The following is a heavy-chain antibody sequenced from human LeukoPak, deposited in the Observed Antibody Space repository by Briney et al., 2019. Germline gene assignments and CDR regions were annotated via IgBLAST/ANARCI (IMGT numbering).Heavy chain of an antibody. V-gene: IGHV3-23*01. J-gene: IGHJ6*03. CDR3: AKDDGGSYYIYYYYMDV. Sequence: GGSLRLSCVASGFTFVSHWMTWVRQAPGKGLEWVSAISGSGGNTYYADSVKGRFTISRDNSKNTLYLQMNSLRAEDTAVYYCAKDDGGSYYIYYYYMDVWGKGTTVTISS. CDR2: ISGSGGNT. CDR1: GFTFVSHW. D-gene: IGHD1-26*01.